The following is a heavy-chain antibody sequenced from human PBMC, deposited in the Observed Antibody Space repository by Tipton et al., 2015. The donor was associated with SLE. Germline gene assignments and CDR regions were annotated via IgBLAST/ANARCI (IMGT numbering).Heavy chain of an antibody. D-gene: IGHD3-10*01. V-gene: IGHV4-34*01. CDR1: GGSFSGYY. CDR2: INHSGST. Sequence: TLSLTCAVYGGSFSGYYWSWIRQPPGKGLEWIGEINHSGSTNYNPSLKSRVTISVDTSKNQFSLKLSSVTAADTAVYYCAREVLRGATADYWYFDLWGRGTLVTVSS. J-gene: IGHJ2*01. CDR3: AREVLRGATADYWYFDL.